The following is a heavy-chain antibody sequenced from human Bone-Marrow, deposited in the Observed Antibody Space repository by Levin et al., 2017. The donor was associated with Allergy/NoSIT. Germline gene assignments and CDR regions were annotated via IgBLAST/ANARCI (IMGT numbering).Heavy chain of an antibody. CDR2: I. J-gene: IGHJ4*02. Sequence: IHYADSVKGRFIISRDSSKNTVYLQMNSVRTEDTAVYYCARNRPETANGYWGQGTLVTVSS. V-gene: IGHV3-66*01. CDR3: ARNRPETANGY. D-gene: IGHD1-14*01.